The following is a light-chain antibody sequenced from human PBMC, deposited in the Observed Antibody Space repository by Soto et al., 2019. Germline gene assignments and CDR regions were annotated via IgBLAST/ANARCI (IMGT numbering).Light chain of an antibody. CDR1: LPVSKN. CDR2: DVS. V-gene: IGKV3D-15*01. Sequence: ERMLTQSPATLSVSPGERATLSCRASLPVSKNLAWHQRKPGQAPGLLIYDVSTRATGTPARFSGSGSETEFTLTITSLQSEDFAVYYCQQYNDWPGTFGQGTKVDIK. CDR3: QQYNDWPGT. J-gene: IGKJ1*01.